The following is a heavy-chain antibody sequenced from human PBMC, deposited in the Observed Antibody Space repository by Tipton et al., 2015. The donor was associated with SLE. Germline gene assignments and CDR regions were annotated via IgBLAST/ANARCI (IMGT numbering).Heavy chain of an antibody. D-gene: IGHD2-15*01. Sequence: SLRLSCAASGFTFSNAWMSWVRQAPGKGLEWVGRIKSKTDGGTTDYAAPVKGSITISRDDSKNTLYLQMNSLKTEDTAVYYCTTEWVVVAAPGAFDIWGQGTMVTVSS. J-gene: IGHJ3*02. CDR2: IKSKTDGGTT. V-gene: IGHV3-15*01. CDR3: TTEWVVVAAPGAFDI. CDR1: GFTFSNAW.